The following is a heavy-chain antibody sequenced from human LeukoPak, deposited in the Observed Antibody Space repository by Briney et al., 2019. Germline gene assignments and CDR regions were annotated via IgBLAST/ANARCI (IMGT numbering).Heavy chain of an antibody. CDR2: ISTDRKFK. J-gene: IGHJ2*01. CDR3: ARGPRSDRSDLTKWYFDL. V-gene: IGHV3-21*01. Sequence: AGGSLRLSCAASVFTLRSFNMVWVRQAPGEGVEWVSYISTDRKFKYYSDSVRGGLNISREKAENTLYMQKNSERGGDTATYYCARGPRSDRSDLTKWYFDLWGRGTLVSVSS. CDR1: VFTLRSFN.